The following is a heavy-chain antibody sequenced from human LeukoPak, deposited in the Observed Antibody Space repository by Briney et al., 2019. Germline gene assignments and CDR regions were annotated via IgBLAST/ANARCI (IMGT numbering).Heavy chain of an antibody. CDR1: GGSFSGYY. CDR3: ASNSGSYWDPFDY. CDR2: INHSGST. Sequence: SETLSLTCAVYGGSFSGYYWSWIRQPPGKGLEWIGEINHSGSTNYNPALKSRVTISVDTSKNQFSLKLSSVTAADTAVYYCASNSGSYWDPFDYWGQGTLVTVSS. V-gene: IGHV4-34*01. J-gene: IGHJ4*02. D-gene: IGHD1-26*01.